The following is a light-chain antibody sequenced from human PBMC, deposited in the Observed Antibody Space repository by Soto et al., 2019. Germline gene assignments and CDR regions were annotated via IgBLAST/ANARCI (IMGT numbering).Light chain of an antibody. J-gene: IGLJ1*01. CDR1: SSDVGGYNY. Sequence: QYALTQPASVSGSPGQSITISCTGTSSDVGGYNYVSWYQQHPGKAPKLMIYEVSNRPSGVSNRFSGSKSDNTASLTISGLQAEDEADYYCSSYTYSSTRVFGTGTKLTVL. CDR2: EVS. CDR3: SSYTYSSTRV. V-gene: IGLV2-14*01.